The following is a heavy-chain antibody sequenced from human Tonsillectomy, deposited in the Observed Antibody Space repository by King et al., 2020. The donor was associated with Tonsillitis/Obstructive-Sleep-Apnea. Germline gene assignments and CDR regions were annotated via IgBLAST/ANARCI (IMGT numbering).Heavy chain of an antibody. D-gene: IGHD1-26*01. CDR2: IRSKANSSAT. Sequence: QLVQSGGGLVQPGGSLKLSCAASGFTFSGSAIHWVRQASGKGLEWVGRIRSKANSSATAYAESVKGRFTISRDDSKNTAYLQMNSLKTEDTAVYYCTRPGVGTSPLEDWGLGTLVTVSS. CDR3: TRPGVGTSPLED. V-gene: IGHV3-73*01. J-gene: IGHJ4*02. CDR1: GFTFSGSA.